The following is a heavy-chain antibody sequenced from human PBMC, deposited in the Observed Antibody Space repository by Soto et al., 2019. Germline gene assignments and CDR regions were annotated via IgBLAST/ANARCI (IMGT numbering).Heavy chain of an antibody. CDR1: GGAISTYY. Sequence: SETLSLTCTVSGGAISTYYWSWIRQPPGKGLEWIGYIYYTGSTKYNPSLKSRVTISVDTSKNQFSLKLTSVTAADTAVYYCARGERITMIVIWGQGTLVTVSS. CDR2: IYYTGST. CDR3: ARGERITMIVI. D-gene: IGHD3-22*01. V-gene: IGHV4-59*01. J-gene: IGHJ4*02.